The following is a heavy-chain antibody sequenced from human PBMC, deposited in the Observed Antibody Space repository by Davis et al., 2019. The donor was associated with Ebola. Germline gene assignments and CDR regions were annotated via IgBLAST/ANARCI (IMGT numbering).Heavy chain of an antibody. Sequence: GSLRLSCAASGFTFSDYYMSWIRQTPGKGLEWIGEINHSGSTNYNPSLKSRVTISVDTSKNQFSLKLSSVTAADTAVYYCARGGGWILLWPRSMDVWGQGTTVTVSS. CDR3: ARGGGWILLWPRSMDV. V-gene: IGHV4-34*01. CDR1: GFTFSDYY. CDR2: INHSGST. D-gene: IGHD5-18*01. J-gene: IGHJ6*02.